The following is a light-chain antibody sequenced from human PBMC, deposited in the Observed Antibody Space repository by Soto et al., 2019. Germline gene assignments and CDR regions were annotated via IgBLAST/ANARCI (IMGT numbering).Light chain of an antibody. J-gene: IGLJ2*01. CDR3: SSYTSSSTVL. V-gene: IGLV2-14*01. Sequence: QSVLTQPASVSGSPGQSITISCTGTSSDVGGYNYVSWYQQHPGRAPQLMIYDVSNRPSGVSNRFSGSRSGNTASLTFSGLQAEDEADYYCSSYTSSSTVLFGGGTKLTVL. CDR1: SSDVGGYNY. CDR2: DVS.